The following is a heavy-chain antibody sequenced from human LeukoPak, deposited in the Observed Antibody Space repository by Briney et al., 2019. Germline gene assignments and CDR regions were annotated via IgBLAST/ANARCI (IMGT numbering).Heavy chain of an antibody. D-gene: IGHD3-10*01. CDR3: ARGFDRSSDTYYYGSGRATHYYYMDV. CDR1: GGSISSSSYY. CDR2: IYYSGST. Sequence: SETLSLTCTVSGGSISSSSYYWGWIRQPPGKGLEWIGSIYYSGSTYYNPSLKSRVTISVDTSKNQFSLKLSSVTAADTAVYCCARGFDRSSDTYYYGSGRATHYYYMDVWGKGTTVTISS. V-gene: IGHV4-39*07. J-gene: IGHJ6*03.